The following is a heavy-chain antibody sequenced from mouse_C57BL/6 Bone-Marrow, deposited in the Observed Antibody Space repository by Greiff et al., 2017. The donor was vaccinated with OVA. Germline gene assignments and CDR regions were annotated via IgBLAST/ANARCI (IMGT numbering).Heavy chain of an antibody. Sequence: DVKLVESGGGLVQPGGSMKLSCVASGFTFSNYWMNWVRQSPEKGLEWVAQIRLKSDNYATHYAESVKGRFTISRDDSKSSVYLQMNNLRAEDTGIYYCPTGTRDFDYWGQGTTLTVSS. CDR1: GFTFSNYW. CDR3: PTGTRDFDY. D-gene: IGHD4-1*01. V-gene: IGHV6-3*01. J-gene: IGHJ2*01. CDR2: IRLKSDNYAT.